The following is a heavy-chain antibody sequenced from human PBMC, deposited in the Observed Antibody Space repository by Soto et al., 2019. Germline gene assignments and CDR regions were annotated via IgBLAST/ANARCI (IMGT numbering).Heavy chain of an antibody. V-gene: IGHV1-69*13. Sequence: RASVKVSCKASGGTFSSYRFNWVRQARGQGLEWLGGIVPIYRTADYAQKFQGRVNITADESTRTVYMELRSLKSQDTALYYCARDCGAKRSSSWGQGTLFTVSS. CDR2: IVPIYRTA. D-gene: IGHD6-13*01. CDR1: GGTFSSYR. J-gene: IGHJ4*02. CDR3: ARDCGAKRSSS.